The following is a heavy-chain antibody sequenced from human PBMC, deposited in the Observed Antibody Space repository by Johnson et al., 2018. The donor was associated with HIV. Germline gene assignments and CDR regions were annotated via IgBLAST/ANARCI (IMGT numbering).Heavy chain of an antibody. D-gene: IGHD3-10*01. CDR1: GFTFSDYY. Sequence: VQLVESGGGLVQPGGSLKLSCAASGFTFSDYYMDWIRQAPGKGLEWLSYISSSGTTMYYADSVKGRFIISRDNAKNSLHLQLNRLRAEDTAVYYCAKANVSGSYWAFDIWGQGTMVTVSS. CDR3: AKANVSGSYWAFDI. V-gene: IGHV3-11*04. J-gene: IGHJ3*02. CDR2: ISSSGTTM.